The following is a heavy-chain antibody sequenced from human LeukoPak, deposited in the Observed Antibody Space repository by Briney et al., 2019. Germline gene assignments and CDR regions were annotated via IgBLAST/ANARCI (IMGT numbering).Heavy chain of an antibody. V-gene: IGHV1-69*04. CDR2: IIPILGIA. Sequence: SVKVSCKASGDTFSSYAISWVRQAPGQGLEWMGRIIPILGIANYAQKFQGRVTITADKSTSTAYMELSSLRSEDTAVYYCVVDTAMVTAGAAGDYWGQGTLVTVSS. CDR1: GDTFSSYA. D-gene: IGHD5-18*01. J-gene: IGHJ4*02. CDR3: VVDTAMVTAGAAGDY.